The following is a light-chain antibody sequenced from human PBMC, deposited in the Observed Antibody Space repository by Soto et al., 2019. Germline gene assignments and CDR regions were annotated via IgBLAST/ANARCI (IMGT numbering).Light chain of an antibody. Sequence: DIQMTQSPSSLSASVGDRVTITCRASQGISNFVNWYQQKPGKAPNLLIYAASSLRRGVPSRFSGRGSGTDFTLTISSLQPEDFATYSCQQSYTDPPYTFGQGNKLEI. CDR1: QGISNF. J-gene: IGKJ2*01. CDR2: AAS. CDR3: QQSYTDPPYT. V-gene: IGKV1-39*01.